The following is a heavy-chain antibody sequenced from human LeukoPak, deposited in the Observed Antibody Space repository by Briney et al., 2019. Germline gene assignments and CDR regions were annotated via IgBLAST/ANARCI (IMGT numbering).Heavy chain of an antibody. D-gene: IGHD1-26*01. CDR2: ISSSSSYI. V-gene: IGHV3-21*01. CDR1: GFTFSSYS. Sequence: GGSLRLSCAASGFTFSSYSMNWVRQAPGKGLEWVSSISSSSSYIYYADSVKGRFTISRDNAKNSLYLQMNSLRAEDTAVHYCARDRSGSYYGIDYWGQGTLVTVSS. J-gene: IGHJ4*02. CDR3: ARDRSGSYYGIDY.